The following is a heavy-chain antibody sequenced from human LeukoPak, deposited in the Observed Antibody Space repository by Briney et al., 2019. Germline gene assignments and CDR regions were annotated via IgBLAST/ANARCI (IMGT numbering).Heavy chain of an antibody. Sequence: ASVKVSCKASGYTFTNYGISWVRQAPGQGLEWMGRISAYNGNTDYAQKLQGRVTMTTDTSTTTAYMELRSLRSDDTAVYYCARDVGYCSSTGCSRGDYWGQGTLVTVSS. CDR3: ARDVGYCSSTGCSRGDY. CDR2: ISAYNGNT. V-gene: IGHV1-18*01. D-gene: IGHD2-2*01. CDR1: GYTFTNYG. J-gene: IGHJ4*02.